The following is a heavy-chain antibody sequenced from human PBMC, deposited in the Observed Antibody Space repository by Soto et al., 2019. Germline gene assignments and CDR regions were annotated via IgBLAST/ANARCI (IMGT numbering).Heavy chain of an antibody. CDR1: GGSISRGGYY. J-gene: IGHJ4*02. D-gene: IGHD6-13*01. V-gene: IGHV4-31*03. CDR3: ASRGPGDSSSWYFDY. Sequence: QVQLQESGPGLVKPSQTLSLTCTVSGGSISRGGYYWSWIRQHPGKGLAWIGYIYYSGSTYYNPSLKRRITKAGDTRKNQFSVQLSAVTAADTAVEYGASRGPGDSSSWYFDYWGQGTLVTVSS. CDR2: IYYSGST.